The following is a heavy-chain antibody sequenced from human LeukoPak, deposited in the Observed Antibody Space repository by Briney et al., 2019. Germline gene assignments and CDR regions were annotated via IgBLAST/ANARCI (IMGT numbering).Heavy chain of an antibody. V-gene: IGHV3-23*01. Sequence: GGSLRLSCAASGFTFSIYAMSWVRQAPGKGLDWVSTIIGSGGNTYYADSVKGRFTISRDNSKNTLYLQMNSLRAEDTAVYYCAKPSSGTYYYGSGSYYNGYYFDYWGQGTLVTVSS. CDR2: IIGSGGNT. J-gene: IGHJ4*02. CDR1: GFTFSIYA. CDR3: AKPSSGTYYYGSGSYYNGYYFDY. D-gene: IGHD3-10*01.